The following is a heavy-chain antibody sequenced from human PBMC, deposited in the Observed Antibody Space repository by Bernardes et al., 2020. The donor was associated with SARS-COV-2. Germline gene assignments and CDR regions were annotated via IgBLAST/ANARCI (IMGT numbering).Heavy chain of an antibody. CDR3: ARSFIPFIQRLDYVWGSWSINDY. V-gene: IGHV1-18*01. D-gene: IGHD3-16*01. CDR1: GYTFTSYG. J-gene: IGHJ4*02. CDR2: ISAYNGNT. Sequence: ASVKVSCKASGYTFTSYGISWVRQAPGQGLEWMGWISAYNGNTNYAQKLQGRVTMTTDTSTSTAYMELRSLRSDDTAVYYCARSFIPFIQRLDYVWGSWSINDYWGQGTQITVSS.